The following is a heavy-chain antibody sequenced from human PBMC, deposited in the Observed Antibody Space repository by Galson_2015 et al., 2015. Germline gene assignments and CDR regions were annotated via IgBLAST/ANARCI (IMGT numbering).Heavy chain of an antibody. CDR1: GFTFSSYS. CDR2: ISSSSITI. CDR3: ARGQFSSTSPVPWFDP. J-gene: IGHJ5*02. D-gene: IGHD2-2*01. Sequence: SLRLSCAASGFTFSSYSMNWVRQAPGKGLEWVSYISSSSITIYYADSVKGRFTISRDNAKNSLYLQMNSLRDEDTAVYYCARGQFSSTSPVPWFDPWGQGTLVTVSS. V-gene: IGHV3-48*02.